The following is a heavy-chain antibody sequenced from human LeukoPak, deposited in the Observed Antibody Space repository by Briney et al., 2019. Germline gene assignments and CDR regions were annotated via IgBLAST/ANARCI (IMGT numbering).Heavy chain of an antibody. V-gene: IGHV4-59*01. CDR1: GGSISTYY. CDR3: ARSGTKTNGFDY. CDR2: IYYSGST. J-gene: IGHJ4*02. D-gene: IGHD2-8*01. Sequence: SETLSLTCTASGGSISTYYWSWIRQPPGKGLEWIGYIYYSGSTNYSPSLQSRGTIYVDTSKNQFSLRLSSVTAADTAMYYCARSGTKTNGFDYWGQGTLVTVSS.